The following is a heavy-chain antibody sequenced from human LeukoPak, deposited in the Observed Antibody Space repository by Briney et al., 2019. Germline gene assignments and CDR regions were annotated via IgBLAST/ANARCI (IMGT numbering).Heavy chain of an antibody. CDR2: ISGSGGST. D-gene: IGHD6-13*01. CDR1: GFTFSSYA. CDR3: AKVQIAAAGFKFDY. Sequence: PGGSLRLSCVASGFTFSSYAVSWVRQAPGKGLEWVSAISGSGGSTYYADSVKGRFTISRDNSKNTLYLQMNSLRAEDTAVYYCAKVQIAAAGFKFDYWGQGTLVTVSS. J-gene: IGHJ4*02. V-gene: IGHV3-23*01.